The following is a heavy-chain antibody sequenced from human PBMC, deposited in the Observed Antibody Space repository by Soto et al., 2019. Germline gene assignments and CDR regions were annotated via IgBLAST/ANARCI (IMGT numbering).Heavy chain of an antibody. J-gene: IGHJ6*02. Sequence: GGSLRLSCAASGFTFSSYAMSWVRQAPGKGLEWVSAISGSGGSTYYADSVKGRFTISRDNSKNTLYLQMNSLRAEDTAVYYCAKSSMIVVVPDYYYYGMDVWGQGTTVTVSS. CDR2: ISGSGGST. V-gene: IGHV3-23*01. CDR3: AKSSMIVVVPDYYYYGMDV. CDR1: GFTFSSYA. D-gene: IGHD3-22*01.